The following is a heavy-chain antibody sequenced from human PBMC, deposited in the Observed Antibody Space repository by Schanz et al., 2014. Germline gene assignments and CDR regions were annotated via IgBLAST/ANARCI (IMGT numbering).Heavy chain of an antibody. Sequence: EVQLLESGGGLVQPGGSLRLSCAASGITFSGYSMNWVRQAPGKGLEWVSYISSSSSYTNYADSVKGRFTISRDNAKNSLYLQMDSLKTEDTAVYYCARRNFYDKSAAFDYWGQGSLVTVSS. CDR1: GITFSGYS. D-gene: IGHD3-9*01. V-gene: IGHV3-48*04. J-gene: IGHJ4*02. CDR3: ARRNFYDKSAAFDY. CDR2: ISSSSSYT.